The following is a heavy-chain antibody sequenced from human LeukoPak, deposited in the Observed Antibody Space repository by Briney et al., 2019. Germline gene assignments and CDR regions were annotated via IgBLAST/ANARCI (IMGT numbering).Heavy chain of an antibody. CDR1: GFTFSSYS. CDR3: ARMGYSGYGDYFDY. Sequence: GGSLRLSCAASGFTFSSYSMNWVRQASGKGLEWVSSISSGSTYIYYADSVKGRFTISRDSAKNSLYLQMNSLRAEDTAVYYCARMGYSGYGDYFDYWGRGTLVTVSS. D-gene: IGHD5-12*01. CDR2: ISSGSTYI. J-gene: IGHJ4*02. V-gene: IGHV3-21*01.